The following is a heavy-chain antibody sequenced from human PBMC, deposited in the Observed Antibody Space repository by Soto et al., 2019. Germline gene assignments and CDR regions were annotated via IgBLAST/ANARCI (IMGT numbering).Heavy chain of an antibody. V-gene: IGHV3-7*05. D-gene: IGHD3-16*01. CDR1: GFTFSSFW. CDR2: IKQDGGDI. CDR3: AREGYGYYFDY. J-gene: IGHJ4*02. Sequence: GGSLRLSCAASGFTFSSFWMSWVRQAPGKGLECVARIKQDGGDIQYVDSVKGRFTISRDNAKNSLYLQMNSLRAEDTAVYYCAREGYGYYFDYWAQGTLVTVSS.